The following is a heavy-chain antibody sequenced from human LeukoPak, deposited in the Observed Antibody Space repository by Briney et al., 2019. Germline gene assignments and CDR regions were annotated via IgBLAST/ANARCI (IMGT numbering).Heavy chain of an antibody. D-gene: IGHD5-24*01. CDR2: ISGSGGST. Sequence: GGSLRLSCAASGFTFSSYAMSWVRQAPGKGLEWVSAISGSGGSTYYADSVKGWFTISRDNSKNTLYLQMNSLRAEATAVYYCAKDQFGDVYNPVGPDYWGQGTLVTVSS. CDR1: GFTFSSYA. CDR3: AKDQFGDVYNPVGPDY. J-gene: IGHJ4*02. V-gene: IGHV3-23*01.